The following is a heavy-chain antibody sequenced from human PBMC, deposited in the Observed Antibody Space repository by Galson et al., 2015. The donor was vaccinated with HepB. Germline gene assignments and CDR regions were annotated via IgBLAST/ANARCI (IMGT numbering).Heavy chain of an antibody. V-gene: IGHV4-31*03. CDR3: ARDSSTFSDAFDI. J-gene: IGHJ3*02. CDR2: IYYSVSS. CDR1: GGSISSGGYY. D-gene: IGHD3-16*01. Sequence: SLTCTVSGGSISSGGYYWSWIRQHPGKGLEWIGYIYYSVSSHYNPSLKSRVTMSVDTSKNHFSLKLSSVTAADTAVYYCARDSSTFSDAFDIWGRGTMVTVSS.